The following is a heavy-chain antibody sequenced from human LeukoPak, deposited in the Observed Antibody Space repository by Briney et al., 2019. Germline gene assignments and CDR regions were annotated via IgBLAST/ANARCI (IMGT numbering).Heavy chain of an antibody. V-gene: IGHV4-34*01. D-gene: IGHD3-10*01. CDR1: GDSITDFY. J-gene: IGHJ3*02. CDR2: INHSGST. CDR3: AKSNGYGLVDI. Sequence: PSETLSLTCSVSGDSITDFYWSWIRQAAGKGLEWIGEINHSGSTNYNPSLKSRVTISVDTSKNQFSLKLSSVTAADTAVYYCAKSNGYGLVDIWGQGTMVTVSS.